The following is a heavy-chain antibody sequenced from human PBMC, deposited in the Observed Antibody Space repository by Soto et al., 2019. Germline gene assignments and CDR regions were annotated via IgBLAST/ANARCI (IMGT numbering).Heavy chain of an antibody. V-gene: IGHV1-69*01. J-gene: IGHJ3*02. CDR1: GGTFSSYA. CDR3: SKEVGFRFINRDAFDI. Sequence: QVQLVQSGAEVKKPGSSVKVSCKASGGTFSSYAISWVRQAPGQGLEWMGGVIPIFGTANYAQKFQGCDTTTSDESKSTGCMMLCSVRSEDTAVYYCSKEVGFRFINRDAFDIWGHGTVVTGCS. CDR2: VIPIFGTA. D-gene: IGHD6-25*01.